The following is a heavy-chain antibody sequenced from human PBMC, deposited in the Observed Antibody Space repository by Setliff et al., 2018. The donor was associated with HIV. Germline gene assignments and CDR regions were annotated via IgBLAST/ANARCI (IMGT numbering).Heavy chain of an antibody. Sequence: RASVKVSCKASGGTFSTYAISWVRQAPGQGLEWMGGIIPRVGTVNYAQKFQGRVTMTRNTSISTAYMELNSLRSEDTAVYYCARAGGASCSYWGCHDILTGKYNDYYYYMDVWGKGTTVTVSS. V-gene: IGHV1-69*05. D-gene: IGHD3-9*01. J-gene: IGHJ6*03. CDR3: ARAGGASCSYWGCHDILTGKYNDYYYYMDV. CDR1: GGTFSTYA. CDR2: IIPRVGTV.